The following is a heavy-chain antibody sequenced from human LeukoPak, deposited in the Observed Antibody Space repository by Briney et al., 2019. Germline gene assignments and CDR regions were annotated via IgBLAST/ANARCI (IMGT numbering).Heavy chain of an antibody. J-gene: IGHJ3*02. CDR3: ASRDGYKNAFDI. D-gene: IGHD5-24*01. CDR1: GFTLSNYY. Sequence: PGGSLRLSCAASGFTLSNYYMSWIRQAPGKGLEWVSYISRSGSTIYYADPVKGRFTISRDNAKNSLYLQMNSLRAEDTAVYYCASRDGYKNAFDIWGQGTMVTVSS. V-gene: IGHV3-11*04. CDR2: ISRSGSTI.